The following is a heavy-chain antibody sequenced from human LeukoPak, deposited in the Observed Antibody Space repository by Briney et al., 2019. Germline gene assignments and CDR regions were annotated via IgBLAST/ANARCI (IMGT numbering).Heavy chain of an antibody. J-gene: IGHJ6*02. CDR2: IYYSGST. V-gene: IGHV4-39*01. D-gene: IGHD3-22*01. CDR1: GGSISSSSYY. Sequence: PSETLSLTCTVSGGSISSSSYYWGWIRQPPGKGLEWIGSIYYSGSTYYNPSLKSRVTIPVDTSKNQVSLKLSSVTAADTAVYYCASLPRHSRGFTMIVVVPSGMDVWGQGTTVTVSS. CDR3: ASLPRHSRGFTMIVVVPSGMDV.